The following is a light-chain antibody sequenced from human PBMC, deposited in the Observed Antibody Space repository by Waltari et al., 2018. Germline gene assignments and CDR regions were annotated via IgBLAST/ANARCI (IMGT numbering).Light chain of an antibody. CDR1: QGISNY. CDR3: QQYYSFPPYT. V-gene: IGKV1-27*01. J-gene: IGKJ2*01. CDR2: AAS. Sequence: DIQMTQSPSSLSASVGDRVTITCRASQGISNYLAWYQQKPGKVPKLLIYAASTLQSGVPSRFSGSGSGTDFTLTISSLQAEDVAVYYCQQYYSFPPYTFGQGTKLEIK.